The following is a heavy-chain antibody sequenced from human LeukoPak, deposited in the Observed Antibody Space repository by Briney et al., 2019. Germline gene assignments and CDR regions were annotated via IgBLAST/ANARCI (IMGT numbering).Heavy chain of an antibody. J-gene: IGHJ4*02. D-gene: IGHD6-19*01. Sequence: GGSLRLSCVPSGLVVSNSYMSWVRQAPGKGLEWLTAIYSGGSTYYSDSVKGRFTISRDNSKNTVYLQMSSLRAEDTAVYYCARGDNGWHFDYWGQGTLVTVSS. CDR2: IYSGGST. V-gene: IGHV3-66*01. CDR3: ARGDNGWHFDY. CDR1: GLVVSNSY.